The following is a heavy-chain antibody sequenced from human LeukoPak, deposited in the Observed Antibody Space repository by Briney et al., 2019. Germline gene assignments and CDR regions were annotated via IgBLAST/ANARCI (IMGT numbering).Heavy chain of an antibody. J-gene: IGHJ4*02. CDR2: VCSRGST. Sequence: SETLSLTCTVSGGSMSSYYWTWIRQPPGKGLEWIGYVCSRGSTNYNHSLKSRVTISVDTSKNQFSLKLSSVTAADTAVYYCAGRHTGTFEYWGQGALVTVSS. CDR3: AGRHTGTFEY. CDR1: GGSMSSYY. V-gene: IGHV4-59*01. D-gene: IGHD5-18*01.